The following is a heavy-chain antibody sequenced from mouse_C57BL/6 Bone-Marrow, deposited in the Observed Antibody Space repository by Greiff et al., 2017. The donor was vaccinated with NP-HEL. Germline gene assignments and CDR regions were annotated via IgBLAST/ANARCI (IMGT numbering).Heavy chain of an antibody. Sequence: EVQLQQSGPELVKPGASVKISCKASGYTFTDYYMNWVKQSHGKSLEWIGDINPNNGGTSYNQKFKGKATLTVDKSSSTAYMELRSLTSEDSAVYYCARGGGSDWYFDVWGTGTTVTVSS. CDR3: ARGGGSDWYFDV. J-gene: IGHJ1*03. V-gene: IGHV1-26*01. CDR2: INPNNGGT. CDR1: GYTFTDYY. D-gene: IGHD1-1*01.